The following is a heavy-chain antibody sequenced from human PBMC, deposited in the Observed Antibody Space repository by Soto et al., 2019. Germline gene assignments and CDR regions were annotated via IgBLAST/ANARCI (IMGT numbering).Heavy chain of an antibody. CDR2: IIPIFGTA. D-gene: IGHD3-22*01. CDR1: GGTFSSYA. V-gene: IGHV1-69*06. CDR3: ARLTYYYDSSGPPADY. Sequence: SVKVSCKASGGTFSSYAISWVRQAPGQGLEWMGGIIPIFGTANYAQKFQGRVTITADKSTSTAYMELSSLRSEDTAVYYCARLTYYYDSSGPPADYWGQGTLVTVSS. J-gene: IGHJ4*02.